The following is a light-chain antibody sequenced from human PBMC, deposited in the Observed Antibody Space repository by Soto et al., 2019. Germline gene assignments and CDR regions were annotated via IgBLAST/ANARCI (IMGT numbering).Light chain of an antibody. Sequence: QSALTQPASVSGSPGQSITISCAGTSSDVGGYNYVSWYQQHPGKAPKLMIYEVNYRPSGVSDRFSGSKSGNTASLTISGLQAEDEADYYCSPYTTSSTQVFGGGTKLTVL. CDR1: SSDVGGYNY. CDR2: EVN. V-gene: IGLV2-14*01. CDR3: SPYTTSSTQV. J-gene: IGLJ3*02.